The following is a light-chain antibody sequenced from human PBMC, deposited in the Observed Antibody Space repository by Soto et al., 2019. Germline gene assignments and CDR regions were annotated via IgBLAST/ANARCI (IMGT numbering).Light chain of an antibody. J-gene: IGLJ1*01. Sequence: QSVLTQPPSASGTPGQRVTISCSGSTSNIGNNVVNWYQQRPGTAPKLLISTNNQRPSGVPDRFSGSRSATSASLTITGLQAEDEADYYCQSYDRSLSGSFFGTGTKLTVL. CDR3: QSYDRSLSGSF. CDR1: TSNIGNNV. V-gene: IGLV1-44*01. CDR2: TNN.